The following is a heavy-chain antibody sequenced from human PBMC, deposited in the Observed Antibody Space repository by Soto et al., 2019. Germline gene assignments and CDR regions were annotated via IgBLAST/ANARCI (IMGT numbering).Heavy chain of an antibody. Sequence: EVQLVESGGGLVQPGGSLRLSCAASGFTVSDNYVNWVRQAPGKGLEWVSSIYRGGSLVYADSVKGRFTISRDASKNTVYIEMTSLRVDDPAVYHCARMQCIGCNCYPDWYFDLWGRGTLVTVSS. CDR2: IYRGGSL. D-gene: IGHD2-15*01. J-gene: IGHJ2*01. CDR1: GFTVSDNY. CDR3: ARMQCIGCNCYPDWYFDL. V-gene: IGHV3-66*01.